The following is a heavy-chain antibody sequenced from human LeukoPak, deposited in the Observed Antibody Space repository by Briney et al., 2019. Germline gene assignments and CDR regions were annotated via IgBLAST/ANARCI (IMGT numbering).Heavy chain of an antibody. D-gene: IGHD3-22*01. CDR3: AREGYYDSSGYLPFDY. CDR1: GGSITSYY. Sequence: PSETLSLTCNMSGGSITSYYWGWIRQPPGKGLEWIGSVYYTGTANYHPSLKSRVTISVDTSKSQFSLKLSSVTAADTAVYYCAREGYYDSSGYLPFDYWGQGTLVTVSS. J-gene: IGHJ4*02. CDR2: VYYTGTA. V-gene: IGHV4-59*01.